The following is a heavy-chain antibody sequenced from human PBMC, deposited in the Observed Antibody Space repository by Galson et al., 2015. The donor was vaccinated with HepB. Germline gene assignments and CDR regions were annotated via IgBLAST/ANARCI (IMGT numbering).Heavy chain of an antibody. V-gene: IGHV3-21*01. Sequence: SLRLSCAASGFTFSSYSMNWVRQAPGKGLEWVSSISSSSSYIYYADSVKGRFTISRDNAKNSLYLQMNSLRAEDTAVYYCARGSGLEGCSSTSCYTGMKYEFGRDYYYMDVWGKGTTVTVSS. CDR1: GFTFSSYS. CDR2: ISSSSSYI. CDR3: ARGSGLEGCSSTSCYTGMKYEFGRDYYYMDV. J-gene: IGHJ6*03. D-gene: IGHD2-2*02.